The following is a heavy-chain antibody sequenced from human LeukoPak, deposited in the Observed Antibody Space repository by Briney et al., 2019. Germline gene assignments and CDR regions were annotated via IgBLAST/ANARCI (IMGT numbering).Heavy chain of an antibody. CDR1: GFTFTNYP. V-gene: IGHV3-30-3*01. CDR2: ISYDVITK. CDR3: AREDYGASGSSLGNLDY. J-gene: IGHJ4*02. Sequence: PGGSLRLSCSASGFTFTNYPIHWVRQAPGKGLEWVAVISYDVITKYYADSVKGRFTLPRDNSKNILFLQMDSLRAEDTAVYFCAREDYGASGSSLGNLDYWGQGTLVTVSS. D-gene: IGHD4/OR15-4a*01.